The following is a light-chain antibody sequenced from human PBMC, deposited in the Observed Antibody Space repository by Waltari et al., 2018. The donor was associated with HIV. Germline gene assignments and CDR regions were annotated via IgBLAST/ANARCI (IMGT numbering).Light chain of an antibody. CDR2: DTS. CDR3: LLSYSGARI. J-gene: IGLJ2*01. Sequence: QAVVTQESSLTVSPGGTVTLTCGSSTGAVTSGHSPYWFQQKPGQAPRILIFDTSNKHSWTPARFSGSLLGGKAALTLSGAQPEDEAEYYCLLSYSGARIFGGGTKLTVL. CDR1: TGAVTSGHS. V-gene: IGLV7-46*01.